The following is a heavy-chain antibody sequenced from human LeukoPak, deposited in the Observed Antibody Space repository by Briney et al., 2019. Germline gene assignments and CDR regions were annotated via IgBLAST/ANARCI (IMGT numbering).Heavy chain of an antibody. CDR1: GYTFTDYY. V-gene: IGHV1-69-2*01. CDR3: ATALYGDAYYMDV. J-gene: IGHJ6*03. CDR2: VDPEDGET. D-gene: IGHD4-17*01. Sequence: ASVKVPCKVSGYTFTDYYMHWVQQAPGKGLEWMGLVDPEDGETIYAEKFQGRVTITADTSTDTAYMELSSLRSEDTAVYYCATALYGDAYYMDVWGKGTTVTVSS.